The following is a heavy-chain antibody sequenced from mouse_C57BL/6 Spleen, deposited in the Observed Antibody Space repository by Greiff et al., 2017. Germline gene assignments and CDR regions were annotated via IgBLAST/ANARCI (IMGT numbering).Heavy chain of an antibody. Sequence: VQLQQSGAELVRPGASVKLSCTASGFNIKDDYMHWVKQRPEQGLEWIGWIDPENGDTEYASKFQGKATITAGTSSNTAYLQLSSLTSEDTAVYYCTTYYGSSYRYFDGWGTGTTVTVSS. D-gene: IGHD1-1*01. CDR2: IDPENGDT. V-gene: IGHV14-4*01. CDR1: GFNIKDDY. J-gene: IGHJ1*03. CDR3: TTYYGSSYRYFDG.